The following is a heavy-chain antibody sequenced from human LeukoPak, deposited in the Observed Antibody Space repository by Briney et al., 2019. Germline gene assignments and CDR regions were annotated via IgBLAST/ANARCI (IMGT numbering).Heavy chain of an antibody. D-gene: IGHD3-10*01. CDR1: GYSFTSYW. J-gene: IGHJ5*02. V-gene: IGHV5-51*01. CDR3: ARHLGYGSGSYYNGNWFDP. Sequence: GESLKISCKGSGYSFTSYWIGWVRQMPGKGLEWMGIIYPGDSDTRYSPSFQGQVTISADKSISTAYLQWSSLKASDTAMYYCARHLGYGSGSYYNGNWFDPWGQGTLVTVSS. CDR2: IYPGDSDT.